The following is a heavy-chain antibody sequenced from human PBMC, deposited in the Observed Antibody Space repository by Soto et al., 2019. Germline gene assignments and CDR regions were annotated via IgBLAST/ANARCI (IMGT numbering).Heavy chain of an antibody. J-gene: IGHJ4*02. CDR3: ARARYSSRWGTCDS. CDR1: GGSFSTNE. CDR2: IFPNVGTA. Sequence: QVHLEQSGAEVKTPGTSVKVSCKASGGSFSTNEIDWVRQAPGQGLEWMGRIFPNVGTADYAQKFQGRLTIMADESTATVVMELSRLLSADTAVYFCARARYSSRWGTCDSWGQGTQVGGSS. D-gene: IGHD3-22*01. V-gene: IGHV1-69*01.